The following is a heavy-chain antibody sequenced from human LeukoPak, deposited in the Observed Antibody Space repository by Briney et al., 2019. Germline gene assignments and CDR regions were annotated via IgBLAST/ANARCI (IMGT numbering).Heavy chain of an antibody. D-gene: IGHD3-10*01. CDR3: AHISRYYYGSGSYYTPFSY. CDR1: GFSLSTSGVG. Sequence: SGPTLVKPTQTLTLTCTFSGFSLSTSGVGVGWIRQPPGKALEWLALIYWDDDKRYSPSLKSRLTITKDTSKNQVVLTMTNMDPVDTATYYCAHISRYYYGSGSYYTPFSYWGQGTLVTVPS. J-gene: IGHJ4*02. CDR2: IYWDDDK. V-gene: IGHV2-5*02.